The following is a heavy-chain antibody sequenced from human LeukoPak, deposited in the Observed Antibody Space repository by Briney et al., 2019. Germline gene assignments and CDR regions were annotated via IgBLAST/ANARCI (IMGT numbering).Heavy chain of an antibody. CDR1: GLTFTDFW. Sequence: PGGSLRLSCAASGLTFTDFWMNWVRQAPGRGLEWVANIKPDGGEKYYVDSVKGRFAISRDNAKNEVYLEMSSLRAEDTGVYYCSGRDSSRSPRAYWGQGTLVSVSS. V-gene: IGHV3-7*01. J-gene: IGHJ4*02. CDR2: IKPDGGEK. D-gene: IGHD2-2*01. CDR3: SGRDSSRSPRAY.